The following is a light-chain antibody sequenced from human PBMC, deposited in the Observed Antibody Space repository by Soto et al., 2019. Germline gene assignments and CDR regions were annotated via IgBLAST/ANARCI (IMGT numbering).Light chain of an antibody. CDR1: RTVNRDY. J-gene: IGKJ1*01. CDR2: ATS. Sequence: EILLTQSPGTLSLSPGETATLSCRASRTVNRDYLACVQQRPGQAPRLLIFATSRRTTDIPDRFSGSGSGTDFTLAIRRLEPEDFAVYYCHQFGYSPRTFGQGTKVDIK. V-gene: IGKV3-20*01. CDR3: HQFGYSPRT.